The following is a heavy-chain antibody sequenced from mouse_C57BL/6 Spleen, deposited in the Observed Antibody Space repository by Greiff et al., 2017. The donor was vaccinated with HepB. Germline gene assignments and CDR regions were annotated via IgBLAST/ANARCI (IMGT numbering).Heavy chain of an antibody. J-gene: IGHJ1*03. CDR3: TRSGGSSPYWYFDV. D-gene: IGHD1-1*01. V-gene: IGHV5-9-1*02. Sequence: EVKLMESGEGLVKPGGSLKLSCAASGFTFSSYAMSWVRQTPEKRLEWVAYISSGGDYIYYADTVKGRFTISRDTARNTLYLQLSSLKSEDTAMYYCTRSGGSSPYWYFDVWGTGTTVTVSS. CDR1: GFTFSSYA. CDR2: ISSGGDYI.